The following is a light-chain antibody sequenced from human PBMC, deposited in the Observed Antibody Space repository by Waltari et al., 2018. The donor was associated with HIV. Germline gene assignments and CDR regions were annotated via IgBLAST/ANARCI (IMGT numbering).Light chain of an antibody. CDR3: CSYAGSYTLV. CDR1: SSAVGVYNY. J-gene: IGLJ2*01. CDR2: DVS. Sequence: QSALTQPRSVSGSPGQSVTIPCTGTSSAVGVYNYVSWYQQHPGKAPKLMIYDVSKRPSGVPDRFSGSKSGNTASLTISGLQAEDEADYYCCSYAGSYTLVFGGGTKLTVL. V-gene: IGLV2-11*01.